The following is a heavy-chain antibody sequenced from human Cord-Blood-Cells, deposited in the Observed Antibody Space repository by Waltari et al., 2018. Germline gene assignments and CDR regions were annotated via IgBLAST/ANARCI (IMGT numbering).Heavy chain of an antibody. CDR2: IVVGSGNT. J-gene: IGHJ3*02. V-gene: IGHV1-58*01. CDR1: GFTFTSSA. CDR3: AAGRVTIFGVVIRVDAFDI. D-gene: IGHD3-3*01. Sequence: QMQLVQSGPEVKKPGTSVKVSCKASGFTFTSSAVQWVRRARGQRLEWIGWIVVGSGNTNDAQKFQERVTITRDMSTSTAYMELSSLRSEDTAVYYCAAGRVTIFGVVIRVDAFDIWGQGTMVTVSS.